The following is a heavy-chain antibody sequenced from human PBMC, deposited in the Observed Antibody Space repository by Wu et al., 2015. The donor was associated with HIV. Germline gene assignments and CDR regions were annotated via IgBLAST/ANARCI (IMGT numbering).Heavy chain of an antibody. V-gene: IGHV1-69*12. D-gene: IGHD6-6*01. CDR3: AKELWRGSSHPPRITYMDV. CDR1: GGTFNSYG. Sequence: QVQLVQSGAEVKKPGSSVKVSCKASGGTFNSYGVSWMRQAPGQGLEWMGGIIPISGKVSFAQKFQGRLMITADESRGTVYMELSSLRSEDTAIYYCAKELWRGSSHPPRITYMDVWGKGTTVIVSS. J-gene: IGHJ6*03. CDR2: IIPISGKV.